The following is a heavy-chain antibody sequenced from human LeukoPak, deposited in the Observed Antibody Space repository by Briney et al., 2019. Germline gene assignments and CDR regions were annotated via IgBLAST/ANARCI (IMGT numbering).Heavy chain of an antibody. V-gene: IGHV4-31*11. Sequence: SETLSLTCAVYGGSFSDYYWSWIRQHPGKGLEWIGYIYYSGSTYYNPSLKSRVTISVDTSKNQFSLKLSSVTAADTAVYYCARFGDRSGYYYDFDYWGQGTLVTVSS. CDR1: GGSFSDYY. J-gene: IGHJ4*02. CDR2: IYYSGST. CDR3: ARFGDRSGYYYDFDY. D-gene: IGHD3-22*01.